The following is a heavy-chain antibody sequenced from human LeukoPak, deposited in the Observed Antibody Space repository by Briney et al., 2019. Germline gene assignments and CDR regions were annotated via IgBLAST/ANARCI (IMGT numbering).Heavy chain of an antibody. J-gene: IGHJ5*02. V-gene: IGHV3-9*01. D-gene: IGHD6-13*01. Sequence: GGSLRLSCAASGFTFDDYAMHWVRQAPGKGLEWVSTISRNSASIGYVDSVKGRFTISRDNAKNSLYLQMNSLRAEDTAFYYCAKSSATATNWLDPWGQGTLVTVSS. CDR2: ISRNSASI. CDR3: AKSSATATNWLDP. CDR1: GFTFDDYA.